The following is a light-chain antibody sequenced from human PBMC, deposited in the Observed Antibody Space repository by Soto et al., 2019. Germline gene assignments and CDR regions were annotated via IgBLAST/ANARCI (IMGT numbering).Light chain of an antibody. CDR3: QQYGSSPYT. Sequence: EIVLTQSPGTLSLSPGERATLSCRASQRVSSNYLAWYQQKPGQAPRLLIYAASSRATGIPDRFSGSGSETDFTLTISRLEPEDFAVYSCQQYGSSPYTFGQGTKLEI. J-gene: IGKJ2*01. V-gene: IGKV3-20*01. CDR1: QRVSSNY. CDR2: AAS.